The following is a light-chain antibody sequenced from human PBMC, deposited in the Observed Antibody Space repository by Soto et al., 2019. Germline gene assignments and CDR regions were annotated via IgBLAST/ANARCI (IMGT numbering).Light chain of an antibody. V-gene: IGKV3-15*01. CDR2: SAS. Sequence: EIVMTQSPATLSVSPGERATLSCRASQSVTIYLAWYQQKPGLAPRLLIYSASTRATGIPARFSGSGSGTEFTLTISSLQSEDFAVYYCQQYNNWPLTFGGGTKVEIK. CDR3: QQYNNWPLT. J-gene: IGKJ4*01. CDR1: QSVTIY.